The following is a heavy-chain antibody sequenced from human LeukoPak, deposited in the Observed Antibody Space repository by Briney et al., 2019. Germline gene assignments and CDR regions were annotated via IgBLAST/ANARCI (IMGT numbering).Heavy chain of an antibody. CDR2: IIPIFGTA. Sequence: SVKVSCKASGGTFSSYAISWVRQAPGQGLEWMGGIIPIFGTANYAQKFQGRVTITADESTSTAYMELSSLRSEDTAVYYCARGYSSSSWFDPWGQETLVTVPS. CDR1: GGTFSSYA. D-gene: IGHD6-6*01. J-gene: IGHJ5*02. CDR3: ARGYSSSSWFDP. V-gene: IGHV1-69*01.